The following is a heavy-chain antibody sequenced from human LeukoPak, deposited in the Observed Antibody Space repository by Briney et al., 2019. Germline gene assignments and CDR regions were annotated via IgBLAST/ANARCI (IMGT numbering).Heavy chain of an antibody. J-gene: IGHJ4*02. CDR3: ARDSSPTVTTTDDY. V-gene: IGHV3-7*01. CDR1: GFTFSSYA. CDR2: IKPDGSER. D-gene: IGHD4-17*01. Sequence: PGGSLRLSCAASGFTFSSYAMNWVRQAPGKGLEWVANIKPDGSERYYVDSVKGRFTISRDNAKNSLYLQMNSLRAEDTAVYYCARDSSPTVTTTDDYWGQGTLVTVSS.